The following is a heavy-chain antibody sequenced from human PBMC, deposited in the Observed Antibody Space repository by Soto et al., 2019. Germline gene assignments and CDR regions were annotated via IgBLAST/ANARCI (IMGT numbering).Heavy chain of an antibody. CDR1: GGTFSSYA. Sequence: GASVKVSCKASGGTFSSYAISWVRQAPGQGLEWMGGIIPIFGTANYAQKFQGRVTITADKSTSTAYMELSSLRSEDTAVYYCAREHGSGSYTSYGMDVWGQGTTVTVSS. D-gene: IGHD3-10*01. CDR3: AREHGSGSYTSYGMDV. V-gene: IGHV1-69*06. CDR2: IIPIFGTA. J-gene: IGHJ6*02.